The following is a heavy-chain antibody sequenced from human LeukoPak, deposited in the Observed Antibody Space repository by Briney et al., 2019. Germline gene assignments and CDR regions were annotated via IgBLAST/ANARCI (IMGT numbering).Heavy chain of an antibody. J-gene: IGHJ4*02. CDR3: ARSLTGDRDAGY. V-gene: IGHV4-39*07. D-gene: IGHD7-27*01. CDR1: GGSMSTTNYY. CDR2: INNGGTT. Sequence: PSETLSLTCLVSGGSMSTTNYYWAWIRQPAGKGLEWIGSINNGGTTYYNPSLKSRVTMSVDTSKNQFSLKLSSVTAADTAVYYCARSLTGDRDAGYWGQGTLVTVSS.